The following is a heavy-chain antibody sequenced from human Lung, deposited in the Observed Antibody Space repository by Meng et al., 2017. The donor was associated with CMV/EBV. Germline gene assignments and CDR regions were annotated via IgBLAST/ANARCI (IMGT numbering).Heavy chain of an antibody. CDR2: INGKGGTI. CDR1: GFTFGDFG. D-gene: IGHD5-18*01. CDR3: VRGHTYVDYYFYGMDV. V-gene: IGHV3-20*04. J-gene: IGHJ6*02. Sequence: GESXKISCAASGFTFGDFGMGWVRQAPGKGLEWVSGINGKGGTIGYADSVKGRFTISRDNGKNFLYLQMNSLRAEDTALYFCVRGHTYVDYYFYGMDVWGQGXTVTVSS.